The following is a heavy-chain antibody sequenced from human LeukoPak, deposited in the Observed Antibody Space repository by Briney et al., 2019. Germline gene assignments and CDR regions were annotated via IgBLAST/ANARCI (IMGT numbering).Heavy chain of an antibody. D-gene: IGHD6-13*01. V-gene: IGHV4-34*01. Sequence: SETLSLTCAVYGGSFSGYYWSWIRQPPGKGLEWIGEINHSGSTNYNPSLKSRVSISADTTKNQLSLMLSSVTAADTAVYYCARGKPLGSSWYSDYWGQGTLVTVSA. CDR3: ARGKPLGSSWYSDY. CDR1: GGSFSGYY. CDR2: INHSGST. J-gene: IGHJ4*02.